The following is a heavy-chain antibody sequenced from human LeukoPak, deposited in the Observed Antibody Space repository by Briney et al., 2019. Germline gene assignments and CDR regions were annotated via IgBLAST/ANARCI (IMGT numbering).Heavy chain of an antibody. V-gene: IGHV4-59*01. Sequence: SETLSLTCTVSGGSISSYYWSWIRQPPGTGLEWIGYIYYSGSTNYNPSLKSRVTISVDTSKNQFSLKLSSVTAADTAVYYCAGETGTRSNYFDYWGQGTLVTVSS. CDR1: GGSISSYY. J-gene: IGHJ4*02. D-gene: IGHD1-7*01. CDR3: AGETGTRSNYFDY. CDR2: IYYSGST.